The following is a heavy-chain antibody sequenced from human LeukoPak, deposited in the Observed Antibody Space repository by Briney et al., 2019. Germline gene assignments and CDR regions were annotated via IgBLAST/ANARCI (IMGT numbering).Heavy chain of an antibody. V-gene: IGHV1-8*01. D-gene: IGHD3-9*01. CDR2: VNTVNGYA. J-gene: IGHJ5*01. CDR1: GYTFTTYD. CDR3: TRGNILGHSEWFHSAGDS. Sequence: ASVKVSCKASGYTFTTYDITWVRQATGQGLEWMGWVNTVNGYAGYGQKFQGRVPMTRDTSMNTAYMELSSLRSDDTAVYYCTRGNILGHSEWFHSAGDSWGQGTLVTVSS.